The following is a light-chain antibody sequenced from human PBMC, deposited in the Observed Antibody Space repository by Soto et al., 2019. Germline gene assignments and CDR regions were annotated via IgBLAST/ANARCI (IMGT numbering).Light chain of an antibody. CDR1: SSNIGAHYD. J-gene: IGLJ2*01. CDR2: GNT. Sequence: QSVLTQPPSVSGAPGQRVTISCTGSSSNIGAHYDVHWYQQFPGTAPKLLIYGNTNRPSGVPDRFSGSKSATSASLAITGLQAEDEADYYCATWDGSLPGEVFGGGTKLTVL. CDR3: ATWDGSLPGEV. V-gene: IGLV1-40*01.